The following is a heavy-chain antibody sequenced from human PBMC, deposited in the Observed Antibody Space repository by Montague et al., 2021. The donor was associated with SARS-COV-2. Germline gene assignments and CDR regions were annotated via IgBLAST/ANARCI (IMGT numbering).Heavy chain of an antibody. CDR3: ARHSGRDTIFGAVFIPDAFDI. CDR1: GSSISSSSYY. J-gene: IGHJ3*02. CDR2: IYYSGST. D-gene: IGHD3-3*01. Sequence: SETLSLTCTVSGSSISSSSYYWGWIRQPPGKGLEWIGSIYYSGSTYYNPSLKSRVTISVDTSKNQFSLKLSSVTAADTAAYYCARHSGRDTIFGAVFIPDAFDIWGQGTMVTVSS. V-gene: IGHV4-39*01.